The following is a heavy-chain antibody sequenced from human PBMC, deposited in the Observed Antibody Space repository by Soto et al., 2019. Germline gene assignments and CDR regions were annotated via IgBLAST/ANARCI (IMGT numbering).Heavy chain of an antibody. V-gene: IGHV4-30-2*06. Sequence: QLQLQGSGSRLVKPSQTLSLTCAVSGGSINSAGYSWSWVRQSPGKGLEWIGYIYHAVKPFYNPSHKSRVTTSLVRAMNQFSLNLTSVTAADTAVCFCASSSQALSFYALVGWGQGTTVVVSS. D-gene: IGHD2-2*01. CDR2: IYHAVKP. J-gene: IGHJ6*01. CDR3: ASSSQALSFYALVG. CDR1: GGSINSAGYS.